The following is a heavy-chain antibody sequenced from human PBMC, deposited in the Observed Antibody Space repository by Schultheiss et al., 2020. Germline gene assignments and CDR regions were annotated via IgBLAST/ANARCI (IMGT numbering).Heavy chain of an antibody. D-gene: IGHD2-21*01. J-gene: IGHJ3*02. CDR3: ARGRIRDAFDI. CDR1: GGSFSGYY. V-gene: IGHV4-34*01. Sequence: SATLSLTCAVYGGSFSGYYWSWIRQPPGKGLEWIGEINHSGSTNYNPSLKSRVTISVDTSKNQFSLKLSSVTAADTAVYYCARGRIRDAFDIWGQGTMVTVSS. CDR2: INHSGST.